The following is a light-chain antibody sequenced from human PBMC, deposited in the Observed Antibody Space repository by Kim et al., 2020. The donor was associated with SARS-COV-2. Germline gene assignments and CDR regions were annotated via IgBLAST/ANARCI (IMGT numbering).Light chain of an antibody. J-gene: IGKJ3*01. CDR2: EAS. Sequence: ASIGDRVTITCQASQDIANYVNWYQQKLGKAPKLLIYEASSLETGVSSRFSGSGSATHFTFTISSLQSEDFATYYCQQYDSHPLTFGPGTKVDIK. CDR3: QQYDSHPLT. V-gene: IGKV1-33*01. CDR1: QDIANY.